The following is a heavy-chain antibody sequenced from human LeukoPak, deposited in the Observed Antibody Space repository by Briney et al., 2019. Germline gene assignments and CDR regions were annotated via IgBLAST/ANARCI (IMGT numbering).Heavy chain of an antibody. CDR2: ISYDGSNK. D-gene: IGHD3-10*01. V-gene: IGHV3-30*04. Sequence: GGSLRLSCAASGFTFSSYAMHWVRRAPGKGLEWVAVISYDGSNKDYADSVKGRFTISRDNSKNTPYLQMNSLRAEDTAVYYCARGTWGSGSYYMGFEYWGQGTLVTVPS. CDR3: ARGTWGSGSYYMGFEY. CDR1: GFTFSSYA. J-gene: IGHJ4*02.